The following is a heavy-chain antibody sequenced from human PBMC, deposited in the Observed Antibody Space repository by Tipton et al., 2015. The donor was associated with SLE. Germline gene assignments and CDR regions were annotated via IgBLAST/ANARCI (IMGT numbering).Heavy chain of an antibody. V-gene: IGHV4-61*02. CDR3: ARGRTIFGVPSTDY. CDR1: GGSISSGSYY. CDR2: IYTSGST. Sequence: TLSLTCTVSGGSISSGSYYWSWIRQPAGKGLEWIGRIYTSGSTNYNPSLKSRVTISVGTSKNQFSLKLSSVTAADTAVYYCARGRTIFGVPSTDYWGQGTLVTVPS. D-gene: IGHD3-3*01. J-gene: IGHJ4*02.